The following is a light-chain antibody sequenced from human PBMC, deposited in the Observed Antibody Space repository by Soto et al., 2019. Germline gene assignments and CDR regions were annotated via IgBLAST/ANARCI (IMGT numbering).Light chain of an antibody. CDR3: QQYNIYSWT. V-gene: IGKV1-9*01. J-gene: IGKJ1*01. CDR2: AAS. CDR1: LAISSY. Sequence: IQLTQSPSSLSASVGDRVTITCRASLAISSYLAWYQQKPGKAPKLLIYAASTLQSGVPSRFSGSGSGTDFTLTISSLQPEDFATYYCQQYNIYSWTFGQGTKVEIK.